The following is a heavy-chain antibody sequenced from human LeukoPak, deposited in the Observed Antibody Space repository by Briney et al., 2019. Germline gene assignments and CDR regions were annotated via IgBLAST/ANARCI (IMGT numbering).Heavy chain of an antibody. D-gene: IGHD6-19*01. J-gene: IGHJ3*02. V-gene: IGHV4-4*07. CDR3: AREVAVAGWGNAFDI. Sequence: SETLSLTCTVSGGSISSYYWSWIRQPPGKGLEWIGRIYTSGSTNYNPSLKSRVTMSVDTSKNQFSLKLSSVTAADTAVYYCAREVAVAGWGNAFDIWGQGTMVTVSS. CDR1: GGSISSYY. CDR2: IYTSGST.